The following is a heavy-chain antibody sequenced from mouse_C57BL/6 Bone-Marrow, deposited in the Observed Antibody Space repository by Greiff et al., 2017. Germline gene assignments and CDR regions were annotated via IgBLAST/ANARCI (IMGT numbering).Heavy chain of an antibody. J-gene: IGHJ3*01. D-gene: IGHD2-4*01. CDR1: GYTFTDYY. V-gene: IGHV1-19*01. CDR2: INPYNGGT. Sequence: EVQLQQSGPVLVKPGASVKMSCKASGYTFTDYYMNWVKQSHGKSLEWIGVINPYNGGTSYNQKFKGKATLTVDKSSSTAYMELNSLTSEDSAVYYCARYDYDDVFAYWGQGTLVTVSA. CDR3: ARYDYDDVFAY.